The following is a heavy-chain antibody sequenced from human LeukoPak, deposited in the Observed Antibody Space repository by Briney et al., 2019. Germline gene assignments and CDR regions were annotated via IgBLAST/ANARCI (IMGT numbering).Heavy chain of an antibody. J-gene: IGHJ4*02. CDR3: ARARLGASITMVRIHPYFDY. CDR1: GGSISSGSYY. V-gene: IGHV4-61*02. D-gene: IGHD3-10*01. CDR2: IYTSGST. Sequence: KPSETLSLTCTVSGGSISSGSYYWSWIRQPAGKGLEWIGRIYTSGSTNYNPSLKSRVTISVDTSKNQFSLKLSSVTAADTAVYYCARARLGASITMVRIHPYFDYWGQGTLVTVSS.